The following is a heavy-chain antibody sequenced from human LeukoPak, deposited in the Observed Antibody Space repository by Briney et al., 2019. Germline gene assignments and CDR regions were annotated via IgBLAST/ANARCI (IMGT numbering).Heavy chain of an antibody. Sequence: SGPTLLKPTQTLTLTCTFSGFSLRTSGVGVGWIRQPPGKALEWLALIYWDDDKRYSPSLKSRLTITKDTSKNQVVLTMTNMDPVDTATYYCAHRRVKGLLDYWGQGTLVTVSS. CDR2: IYWDDDK. J-gene: IGHJ4*02. D-gene: IGHD5-18*01. V-gene: IGHV2-5*02. CDR1: GFSLRTSGVG. CDR3: AHRRVKGLLDY.